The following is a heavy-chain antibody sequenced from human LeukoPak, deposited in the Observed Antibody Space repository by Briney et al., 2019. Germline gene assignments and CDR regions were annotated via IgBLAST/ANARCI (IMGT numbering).Heavy chain of an antibody. CDR2: IYHSGST. V-gene: IGHV4-38-2*02. CDR3: ARHEGYDSSGYPDY. CDR1: GYSISSGYY. Sequence: SETLSLTCTVSGYSISSGYYWGWIRQPPGKGLEWIGSIYHSGSTYYNPSLKSRVTISVDTSKNQFSLKLSSVTAADTAVYYCARHEGYDSSGYPDYWGQGTLVTVSS. J-gene: IGHJ4*02. D-gene: IGHD3-22*01.